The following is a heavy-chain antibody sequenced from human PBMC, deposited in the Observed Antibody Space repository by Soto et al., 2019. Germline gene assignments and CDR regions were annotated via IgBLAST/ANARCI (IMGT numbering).Heavy chain of an antibody. CDR1: GYTFNTYG. D-gene: IGHD4-17*01. CDR2: ISAHTGQT. J-gene: IGHJ6*02. CDR3: ARDNTVTAPYFYYGMDV. V-gene: IGHV1-18*01. Sequence: QVQLVQSGAEVKKPGASVKVSCKASGYTFNTYGYNWVRQAPGQGLEWMGWISAHTGQTNYAQKFQDRVTMTTDTSTSTVYVELRGLRSDDTALYYCARDNTVTAPYFYYGMDVWGQGTTVTVSS.